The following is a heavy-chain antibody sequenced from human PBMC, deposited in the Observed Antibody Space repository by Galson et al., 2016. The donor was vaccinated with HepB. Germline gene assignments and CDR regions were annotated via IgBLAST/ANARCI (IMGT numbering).Heavy chain of an antibody. CDR3: AKDKGRGYCSGGNCYNLYLDY. CDR2: IYSGDNT. Sequence: SLRLSCAVSGISVGINYMTWVRQVPGKGLEWVSVIYSGDNTYYADSVKGRFTISRDISKNTLNLQMNSLRGDDTAVYYFAKDKGRGYCSGGNCYNLYLDYWGQGTLVTVSS. D-gene: IGHD2-15*01. CDR1: GISVGINY. V-gene: IGHV3-66*01. J-gene: IGHJ4*02.